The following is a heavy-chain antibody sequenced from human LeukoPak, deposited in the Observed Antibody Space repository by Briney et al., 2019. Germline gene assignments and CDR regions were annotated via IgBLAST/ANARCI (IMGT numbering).Heavy chain of an antibody. CDR1: GFSISNSA. D-gene: IGHD5-12*01. CDR3: AKGAYDYIEMGYFDY. J-gene: IGHJ4*02. V-gene: IGHV3-23*01. Sequence: GGSLRLSCAASGFSISNSAMSWVRQAPGRGLEWVSLIVASSGSTFYADSVKGRFTISRDSSKNTLYLQMNSLRAEDMAVYYCAKGAYDYIEMGYFDYWGQGTLVTVSS. CDR2: IVASSGST.